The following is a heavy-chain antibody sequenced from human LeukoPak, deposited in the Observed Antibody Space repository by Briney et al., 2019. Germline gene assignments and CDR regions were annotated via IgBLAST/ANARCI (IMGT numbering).Heavy chain of an antibody. V-gene: IGHV1-8*01. J-gene: IGHJ4*02. D-gene: IGHD2-15*01. Sequence: ASVKVSCXASGYTFTSYDINWVRQAIGQGLEWMGWMNSKSGDIGYAQKFRGRVTMTRNTSISTAYMELRSLRSDDTAVYYCARGGPEYCSGGSCNIFDYWGQGVLVTVSS. CDR2: MNSKSGDI. CDR3: ARGGPEYCSGGSCNIFDY. CDR1: GYTFTSYD.